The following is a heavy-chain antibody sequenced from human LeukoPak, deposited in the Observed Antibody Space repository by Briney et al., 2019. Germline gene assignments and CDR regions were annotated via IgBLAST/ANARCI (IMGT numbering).Heavy chain of an antibody. CDR3: ASPREAGYSSSWDFDY. V-gene: IGHV1-2*02. J-gene: IGHJ4*02. CDR1: GYTFTGYY. D-gene: IGHD6-13*01. Sequence: ASVKVSCKASGYTFTGYYMHWVRQAPGQGLEWMGWINPSSGGTNYARKFQGRVTMTRDTSISTAYMELSRLRSDDTAVYYCASPREAGYSSSWDFDYWGQGTLVTVSS. CDR2: INPSSGGT.